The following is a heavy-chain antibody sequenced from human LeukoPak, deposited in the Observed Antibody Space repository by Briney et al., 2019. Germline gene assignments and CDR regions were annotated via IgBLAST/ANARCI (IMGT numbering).Heavy chain of an antibody. D-gene: IGHD5-12*01. CDR2: IRPDGGET. V-gene: IGHV3-74*01. J-gene: IGHJ4*02. CDR3: VRDGGVSGYDLLDY. CDR1: GFTFTNHW. Sequence: HPGGSLRLSCAASGFTFTNHWMHWVRQAPGKGLVWVSRIRPDGGETNYVDSVKGRFTTSRDNAKNILYLQMNSLGAEDTAVYYCVRDGGVSGYDLLDYWGQGTLVTVSS.